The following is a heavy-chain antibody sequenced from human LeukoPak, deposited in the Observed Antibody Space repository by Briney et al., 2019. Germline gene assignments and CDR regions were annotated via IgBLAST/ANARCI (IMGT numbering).Heavy chain of an antibody. J-gene: IGHJ4*02. D-gene: IGHD6-19*01. CDR3: ARVHAVAGIDY. Sequence: SETLSLACAVYGGSFSGYYWSWIRQPPGKGLEWIGEINHSGSTNYNPSLKSRVTISVDTSKNQFSLKLSSVTAADTAVYYCARVHAVAGIDYWGQGTLVTVSS. V-gene: IGHV4-34*01. CDR2: INHSGST. CDR1: GGSFSGYY.